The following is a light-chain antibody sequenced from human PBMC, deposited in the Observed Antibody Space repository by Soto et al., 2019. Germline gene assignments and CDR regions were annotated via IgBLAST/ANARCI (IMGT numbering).Light chain of an antibody. CDR2: LGS. Sequence: EIVMTQSPLSLPVTPGEPASISCRSSQSLLHSNGYDSLDWYLQKPGQSPQLLIYLGSNRASGVPARFSGSGSGTDVTLKISRVEADDVGVYYCMQALQSPPTFGQGTKVDIK. V-gene: IGKV2-28*01. CDR3: MQALQSPPT. CDR1: QSLLHSNGYDS. J-gene: IGKJ1*01.